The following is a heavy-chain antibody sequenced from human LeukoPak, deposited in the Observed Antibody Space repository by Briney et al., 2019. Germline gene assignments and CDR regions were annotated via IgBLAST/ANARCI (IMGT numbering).Heavy chain of an antibody. CDR2: ISGSGGST. Sequence: GGSVRLFCAASGFTFSSYAMSWVRQAPGKGLEWVSAISGSGGSTYYADSVKGRFTISRDNSKNTLYLQMNSLRAEDTAVYYCAKGHDILTVPGYWGQGTLVTVSS. CDR1: GFTFSSYA. V-gene: IGHV3-23*01. CDR3: AKGHDILTVPGY. J-gene: IGHJ4*02. D-gene: IGHD3-9*01.